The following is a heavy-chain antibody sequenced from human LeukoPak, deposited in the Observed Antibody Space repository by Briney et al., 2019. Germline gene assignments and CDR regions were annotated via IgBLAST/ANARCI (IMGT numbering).Heavy chain of an antibody. D-gene: IGHD3-22*01. CDR1: GGSISIGSYY. J-gene: IGHJ4*02. V-gene: IGHV4-61*02. Sequence: SETLSLTRAVSGGSISIGSYYCSSVRQPAGKGLGWIGRIYTSGSTNSNPPRKSRVNISVDTSNNQFSLKLSSVTGAETAVYYCARVAAVGYYYNSSGYFDYWGQGTLVTVSS. CDR2: IYTSGST. CDR3: ARVAAVGYYYNSSGYFDY.